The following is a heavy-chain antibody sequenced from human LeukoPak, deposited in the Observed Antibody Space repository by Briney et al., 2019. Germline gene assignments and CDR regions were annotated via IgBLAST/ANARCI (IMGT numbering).Heavy chain of an antibody. J-gene: IGHJ4*02. CDR2: ISYDGSNQ. CDR3: TKGFKFGELSLEF. D-gene: IGHD3-10*01. CDR1: GFIFSSQG. Sequence: GGFLRLSCAASGFIFSSQGLHWVRQAPGKGLEWVAYISYDGSNQYYVDSVKGRFTISRDNSKNTLELQMNGLRTEDTAMYYCTKGFKFGELSLEFWGQGTLVIVTS. V-gene: IGHV3-30*18.